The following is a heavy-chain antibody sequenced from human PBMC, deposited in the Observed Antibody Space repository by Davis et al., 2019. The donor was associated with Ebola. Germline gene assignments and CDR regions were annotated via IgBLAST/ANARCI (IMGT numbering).Heavy chain of an antibody. CDR3: AKEYCPNSGPYCTYFDV. D-gene: IGHD3-10*01. CDR1: AFSFGIYG. V-gene: IGHV3-30*18. CDR2: MSYHGSHT. Sequence: GESLKIPCEAFAFSFGIYGMHWVRQAPGKGLEWVASMSYHGSHTSYIDSVRGRFTVSRDNSKNTLYLHMNSLRPEDTAVYFCAKEYCPNSGPYCTYFDVWGQGTQVTVSS. J-gene: IGHJ4*02.